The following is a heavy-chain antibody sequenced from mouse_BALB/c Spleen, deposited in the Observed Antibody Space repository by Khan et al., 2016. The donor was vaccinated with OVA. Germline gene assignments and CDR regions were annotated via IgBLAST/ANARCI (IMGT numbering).Heavy chain of an antibody. CDR1: GFSLTNYG. CDR2: IWSDGST. D-gene: IGHD2-4*01. CDR3: ARQPYYHYNILDY. V-gene: IGHV2-6-1*01. Sequence: QVQLKESGPGLAAPSQSLSITCTISGFSLTNYGVHWVRQPPGKGLEWLVVIWSDGSTTYNSALKSRLTITKDNSQSQVFLKMNSLQTDDTAIYFCARQPYYHYNILDYGGQGTSATVSS. J-gene: IGHJ4*01.